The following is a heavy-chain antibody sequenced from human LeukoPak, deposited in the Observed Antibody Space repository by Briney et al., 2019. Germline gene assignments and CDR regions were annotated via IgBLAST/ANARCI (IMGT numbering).Heavy chain of an antibody. CDR2: IYYSGST. Sequence: SQTLSLTCTVSGGSISSGDYYWGWIRQPPGKGLEWIGSIYYSGSTYYNPSLKSRVTISVDTSKNQFSLKLSSVTAADTAVYYCARTTVNPGGVDYWGQGTLVTVSS. V-gene: IGHV4-39*01. CDR1: GGSISSGDYY. CDR3: ARTTVNPGGVDY. J-gene: IGHJ4*02. D-gene: IGHD4-17*01.